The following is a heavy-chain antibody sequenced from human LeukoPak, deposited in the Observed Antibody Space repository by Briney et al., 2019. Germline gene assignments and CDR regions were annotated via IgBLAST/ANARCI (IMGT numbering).Heavy chain of an antibody. V-gene: IGHV3-30*18. CDR2: ISYDGTNE. CDR3: AKHPAFDI. Sequence: GGSLRLSCAASRFTFNNYGMHWVRQTPGKGLEWVAVISYDGTNEYYADSVKGRFTISRDNAKNTLYLQMNSLRAEDTAVYYCAKHPAFDIWGQGTMVTVSS. J-gene: IGHJ3*02. CDR1: RFTFNNYG.